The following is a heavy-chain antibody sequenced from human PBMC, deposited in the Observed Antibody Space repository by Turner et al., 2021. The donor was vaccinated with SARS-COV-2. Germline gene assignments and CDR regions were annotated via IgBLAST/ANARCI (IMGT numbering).Heavy chain of an antibody. J-gene: IGHJ5*02. CDR1: GYSLTNYC. V-gene: IGHV1-2*02. D-gene: IGHD3-16*01. CDR2: IKPNNGAK. Sequence: EQLVQSGAAVKKPGASVKASGKSAGYSLTNYCIRWVRQAPGQGLEWMGWIKPNNGAKQDVQKFQGRVTLTRDTSVSTVYMEVRSLTSDDTAIYYCVRDLDPLGATVESPGLDLWGQGTLVTVSS. CDR3: VRDLDPLGATVESPGLDL.